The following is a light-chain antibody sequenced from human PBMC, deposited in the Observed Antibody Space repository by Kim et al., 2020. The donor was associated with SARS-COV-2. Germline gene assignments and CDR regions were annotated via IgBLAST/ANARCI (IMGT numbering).Light chain of an antibody. V-gene: IGLV2-14*03. J-gene: IGLJ2*01. Sequence: QQLTVSHAGTRSDVDVYCLISWYQQQPGNAPKLIIYDVSLLPSGVSDRFSDSKSGNRASLTIVGLQAEDEADYYCTSYTSTSTLVFGGGTQLTVL. CDR2: DVS. CDR3: TSYTSTSTLV. CDR1: RSDVDVYCL.